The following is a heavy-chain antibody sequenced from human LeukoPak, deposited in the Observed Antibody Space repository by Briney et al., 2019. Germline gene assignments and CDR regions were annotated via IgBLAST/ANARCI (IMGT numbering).Heavy chain of an antibody. D-gene: IGHD6-13*01. CDR1: GFTFDDYA. CDR2: ISWNSGSI. Sequence: PGGSLRLSCAASGFTFDDYAMHWVRQAPGKGLEWVSGISWNSGSIDYADSVKGRFTISRDNAKNSLYLQMNSLRAEDTALYYCAKGSSSWSHYYYYYGMDVWGQGTTVTVSS. J-gene: IGHJ6*02. CDR3: AKGSSSWSHYYYYYGMDV. V-gene: IGHV3-9*01.